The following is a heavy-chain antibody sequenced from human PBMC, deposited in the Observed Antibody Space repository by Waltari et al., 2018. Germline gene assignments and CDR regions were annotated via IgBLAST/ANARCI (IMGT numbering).Heavy chain of an antibody. V-gene: IGHV4-61*02. CDR3: AREGEYCSDGYCYSLDH. Sequence: QVQLQESGPGLVNPSQTLSLTCRVSGGSIHAPSYLWRWLRQPAGKGLEWIGRIYASGFTNYSPSLESRLTISADTSKNQISLILTSVTAADTAVYYCAREGEYCSDGYCYSLDHWGQGTLVTVSS. D-gene: IGHD2-15*01. J-gene: IGHJ4*02. CDR2: IYASGFT. CDR1: GGSIHAPSYL.